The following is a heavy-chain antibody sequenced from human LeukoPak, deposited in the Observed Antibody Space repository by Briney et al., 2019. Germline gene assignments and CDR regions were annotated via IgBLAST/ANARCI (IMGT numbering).Heavy chain of an antibody. Sequence: ASVKVSCKASGYTFTGYYMHWVRQAPGQGLEWMGWINPNSGDTNYAQKFQGWVTMTRDTSISTAYMELSRLRSDDTAVYYCARGSSSWSPIDYWGQGTLVTVSS. CDR3: ARGSSSWSPIDY. CDR2: INPNSGDT. V-gene: IGHV1-2*04. CDR1: GYTFTGYY. J-gene: IGHJ4*02. D-gene: IGHD6-13*01.